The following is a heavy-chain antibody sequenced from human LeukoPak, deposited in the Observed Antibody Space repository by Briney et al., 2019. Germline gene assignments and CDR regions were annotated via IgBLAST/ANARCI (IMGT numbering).Heavy chain of an antibody. CDR3: ARNGDYDSFTYFYYMDV. Sequence: GGSLRLSCAASGFTFSSSAMSWVRLAPGKGLEWVSSISGSGINTYYAGSVKGRFTISRDNSKNTLYLQMNSLRAEDTAVYYCARNGDYDSFTYFYYMDVWGKGTTVTVSS. V-gene: IGHV3-23*01. CDR1: GFTFSSSA. J-gene: IGHJ6*03. CDR2: ISGSGINT. D-gene: IGHD4-17*01.